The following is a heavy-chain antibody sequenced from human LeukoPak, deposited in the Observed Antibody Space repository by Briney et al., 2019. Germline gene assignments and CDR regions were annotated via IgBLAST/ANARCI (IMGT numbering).Heavy chain of an antibody. V-gene: IGHV1-18*01. CDR2: ISAYNGNT. Sequence: ASVKVSCTASGYTFTSYGISWVRQAPGQGLEWMGWISAYNGNTNYAQKLQGRVTMTEDTSTDTAYMELSSLRSEDTAVYYCATAYSGSYYSAAFDIWGQGTMVTVSS. J-gene: IGHJ3*02. CDR3: ATAYSGSYYSAAFDI. D-gene: IGHD1-26*01. CDR1: GYTFTSYG.